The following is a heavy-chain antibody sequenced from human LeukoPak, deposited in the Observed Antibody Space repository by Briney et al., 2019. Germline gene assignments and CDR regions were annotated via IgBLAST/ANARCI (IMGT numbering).Heavy chain of an antibody. CDR2: IIPIFGTA. D-gene: IGHD1-20*01. CDR3: ARTTSQFNWNDGMTPLDY. J-gene: IGHJ4*02. CDR1: GGTFSSYA. Sequence: ASVKVSCKASGGTFSSYAISWVRQAPGQGLEWMGGIIPIFGTANYAQKFQGRVTITTDESTSTAYMELSSLRSEDTAVYYCARTTSQFNWNDGMTPLDYWGQGTLVTVSS. V-gene: IGHV1-69*05.